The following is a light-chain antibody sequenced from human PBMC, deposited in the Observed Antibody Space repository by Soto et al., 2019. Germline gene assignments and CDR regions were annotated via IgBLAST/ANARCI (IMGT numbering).Light chain of an antibody. Sequence: DIQLTQSPSVLSASVGDTVTITCRASQALRTYLAWYQHKPGKAPDLLIYSSSTLQSGVPSWFSGSGSETEFSLTNRALQSEDFATYYCQQLSRYPLTFDAATKMHI. CDR1: QALRTY. J-gene: IGKJ4*02. CDR3: QQLSRYPLT. V-gene: IGKV1-9*01. CDR2: SSS.